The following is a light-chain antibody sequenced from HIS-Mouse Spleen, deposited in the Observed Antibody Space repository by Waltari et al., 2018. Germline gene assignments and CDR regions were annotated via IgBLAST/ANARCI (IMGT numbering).Light chain of an antibody. Sequence: SYELTQPPSVSVSPGQTASITCSGATLGDNYACWYQQKPGQSPVLVIYQDSKRPSGIPERFSGSNSGNTATLTISGTQAMDEADYYCQAWDSSTDVVFGGGTKLTVL. CDR3: QAWDSSTDVV. V-gene: IGLV3-1*01. CDR1: TLGDNY. J-gene: IGLJ2*01. CDR2: QDS.